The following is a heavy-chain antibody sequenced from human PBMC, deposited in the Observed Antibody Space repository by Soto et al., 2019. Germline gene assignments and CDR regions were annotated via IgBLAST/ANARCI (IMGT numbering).Heavy chain of an antibody. D-gene: IGHD6-19*01. CDR3: ASSVRSGWDYYYGMDV. CDR1: GYTFTGYY. Sequence: ASVKVSCKASGYTFTGYYIHWVRQAPGQGVEGMGGFNPNSGGTNYAQKFQGWVTMTMDTSISKADMELSRLSSDDTAVYYCASSVRSGWDYYYGMDVLGQGDTVTVSS. CDR2: FNPNSGGT. V-gene: IGHV1-2*04. J-gene: IGHJ6*02.